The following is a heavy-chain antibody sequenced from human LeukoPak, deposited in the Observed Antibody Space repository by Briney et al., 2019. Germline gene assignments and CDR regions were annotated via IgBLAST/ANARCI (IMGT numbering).Heavy chain of an antibody. CDR3: ARVFGRYDFWSGYYSSRNWFDP. Sequence: ASVTVSCMASGYTFTSYGISWVRQAPGQGVEWMGWISAYNGYTNYAQKLQGRVTMTTDTSTSTAYMTLRSLRSDDTAVYYCARVFGRYDFWSGYYSSRNWFDPWGQGTLVTVSS. CDR2: ISAYNGYT. J-gene: IGHJ5*02. D-gene: IGHD3-3*01. V-gene: IGHV1-18*01. CDR1: GYTFTSYG.